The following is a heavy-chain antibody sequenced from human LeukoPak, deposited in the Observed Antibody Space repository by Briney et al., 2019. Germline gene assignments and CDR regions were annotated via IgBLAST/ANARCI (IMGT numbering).Heavy chain of an antibody. D-gene: IGHD3-3*01. CDR3: ARLFDFWSGYSHSTSNYYYYGMDV. CDR2: INHSGST. J-gene: IGHJ6*02. V-gene: IGHV4-34*01. CDR1: GFTFSSYW. Sequence: GSLRLSCAAPGFTFSSYWMSWVRQAPGKGLEWIGEINHSGSTNYNPSLKSRVTISVDTSKNQFSLKLSSVTAADTAVYYCARLFDFWSGYSHSTSNYYYYGMDVWGQGTTVTVSS.